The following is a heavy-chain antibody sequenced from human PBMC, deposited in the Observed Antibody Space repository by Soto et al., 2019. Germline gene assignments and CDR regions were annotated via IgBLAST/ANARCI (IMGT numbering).Heavy chain of an antibody. CDR1: GFTFSSYN. V-gene: IGHV3-21*01. D-gene: IGHD3-9*01. CDR3: ARETTYDILTASYGTGFDP. CDR2: INRRSTYI. J-gene: IGHJ5*02. Sequence: EVQLVESGGGLVKPGGSLRLSCAASGFTFSSYNMNWVRQSPGKGLEWVSPINRRSTYIYYADSVNGRFTISRDNAKNSLYRQMNSLRAEDTAVYYCARETTYDILTASYGTGFDPWGQGTLVTVSS.